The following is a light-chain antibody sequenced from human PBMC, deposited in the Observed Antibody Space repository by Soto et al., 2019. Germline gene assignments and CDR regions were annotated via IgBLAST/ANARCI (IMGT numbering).Light chain of an antibody. J-gene: IGLJ1*01. Sequence: QSVLTQPASVSGSPGQSIAISCTGTSSDVGGYNYVSWYQQHPGKAPKLMIHEVSNRPSGVSDRFSGSKPGNTASLTISGLQADDEADYYCSSHTSYSTRVFGTGTKLTVL. V-gene: IGLV2-14*01. CDR2: EVS. CDR1: SSDVGGYNY. CDR3: SSHTSYSTRV.